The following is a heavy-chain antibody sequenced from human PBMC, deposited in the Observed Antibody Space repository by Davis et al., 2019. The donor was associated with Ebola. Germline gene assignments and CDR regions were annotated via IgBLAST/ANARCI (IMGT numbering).Heavy chain of an antibody. V-gene: IGHV3-23*01. CDR1: GFTFSSYA. CDR2: ISGSAVNT. CDR3: AKASYSSGWHFDY. Sequence: GGSLRLSCAASGFTFSSYAMRWVRQAPGKGLEWVSAISGSAVNTYYADSVKGRFTISRDNSKNTLYLQMNSLRAEDTAVYYCAKASYSSGWHFDYWGQGTLVTVSS. J-gene: IGHJ4*02. D-gene: IGHD6-19*01.